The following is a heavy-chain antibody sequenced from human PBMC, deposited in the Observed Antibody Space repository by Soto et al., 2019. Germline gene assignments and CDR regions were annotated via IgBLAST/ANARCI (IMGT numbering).Heavy chain of an antibody. V-gene: IGHV3-23*01. CDR3: AKVRYYYDSSGWSDAFDI. Sequence: GGSLRLSCVASGFTFSSYAMSWVRQAPGKGLEWVSAISGSGGSTYYADSVKGRFTISRDNSKNTLYLQMNSLRAEDTAVYYCAKVRYYYDSSGWSDAFDIWGQGTMVTVSS. D-gene: IGHD3-22*01. CDR2: ISGSGGST. J-gene: IGHJ3*02. CDR1: GFTFSSYA.